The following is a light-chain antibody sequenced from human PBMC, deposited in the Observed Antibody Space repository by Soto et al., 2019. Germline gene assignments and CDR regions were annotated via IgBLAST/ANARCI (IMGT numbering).Light chain of an antibody. CDR2: AAS. Sequence: DIQLTQSPSSLSASVGDRVTITCRASQGINNTLAWYQQKSGKVPSLLIFAASTLQSGVPSRFSGSGFGTLFTLTISGLQAEDVATYYCQKYKCASMPFGQGTKVDIK. CDR3: QKYKCASMP. CDR1: QGINNT. J-gene: IGKJ1*01. V-gene: IGKV1-27*01.